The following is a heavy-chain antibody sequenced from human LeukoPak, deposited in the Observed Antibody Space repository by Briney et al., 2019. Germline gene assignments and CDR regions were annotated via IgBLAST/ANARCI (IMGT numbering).Heavy chain of an antibody. V-gene: IGHV3-72*01. CDR3: VRSQSLGYPDY. J-gene: IGHJ4*02. Sequence: PGGSLRLSCAASGFTLSDHYMDWVRQAPGKGLEWVGRSTNKANFYTTEYAASVKGRFTISRDELKNSLYLQMNSLKTEDAAVYYCVRSQSLGYPDYWGQGALVAVSS. D-gene: IGHD5-18*01. CDR1: GFTLSDHY. CDR2: STNKANFYTT.